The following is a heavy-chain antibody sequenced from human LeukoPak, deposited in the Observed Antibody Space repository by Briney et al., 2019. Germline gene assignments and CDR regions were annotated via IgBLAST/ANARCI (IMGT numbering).Heavy chain of an antibody. CDR2: FYSGGST. CDR1: GFTASRTY. D-gene: IGHD5-24*01. J-gene: IGHJ6*02. CDR3: ARDRRDGYNPGVDYGMDV. V-gene: IGHV3-53*01. Sequence: GGSLRLSWEASGFTASRTYMSWVRQAPGKGLEWVSVFYSGGSTYYADSVKGRFTISRDNSKNTLYLQMNSLRAEDTAVYYCARDRRDGYNPGVDYGMDVWGQGTTVTVSS.